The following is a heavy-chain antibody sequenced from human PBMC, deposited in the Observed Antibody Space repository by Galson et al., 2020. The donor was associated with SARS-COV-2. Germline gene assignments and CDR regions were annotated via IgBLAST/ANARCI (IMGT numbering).Heavy chain of an antibody. CDR1: GYTITSNY. J-gene: IGHJ6*03. CDR2: INPSGGST. Sequence: ASVKVSCKASGYTITSNYMHWVRQAPGKGLEWMGIINPSGGSTSYAQKFQGRVTMTRDTSTSTVYMELSSLRSEDTAVYYCARDPGDGVRGVTGWGVYYYYYMDVWGKGTTVTVSS. D-gene: IGHD3-10*01. V-gene: IGHV1-46*01. CDR3: ARDPGDGVRGVTGWGVYYYYYMDV.